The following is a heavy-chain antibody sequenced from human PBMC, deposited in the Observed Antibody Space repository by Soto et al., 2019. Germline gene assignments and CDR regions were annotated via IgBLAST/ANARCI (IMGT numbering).Heavy chain of an antibody. V-gene: IGHV4-31*03. CDR1: GGSINSGRFY. CDR2: ISDSGSS. Sequence: QVQLQESGPGLVKPSQTLTLTCTVSGGSINSGRFYWSWIRQHPGKGLEWIGHISDSGSSYYNPSLESRVTISVDTSKNPFSLKLSAVTAADTAVYFCARTTFYDIFTAYYSLFDYWGQGTMVTVSS. D-gene: IGHD3-9*01. J-gene: IGHJ4*02. CDR3: ARTTFYDIFTAYYSLFDY.